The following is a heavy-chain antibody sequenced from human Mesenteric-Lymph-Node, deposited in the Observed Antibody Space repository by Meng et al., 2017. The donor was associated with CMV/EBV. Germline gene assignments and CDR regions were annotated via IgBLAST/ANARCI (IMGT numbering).Heavy chain of an antibody. CDR2: ISSSSSYI. J-gene: IGHJ3*02. CDR3: ARVKSRETSKSPPGAFDI. V-gene: IGHV3-21*01. Sequence: GGSLRLSCAASGFTFSSYSMNWVRQAPGKGLEWDSSISSSSSYIYYADSVKGRFTISRDNAKNSLYLQMNSLRAEDTAVYYCARVKSRETSKSPPGAFDIWGQGTMVTVSS. CDR1: GFTFSSYS. D-gene: IGHD5-24*01.